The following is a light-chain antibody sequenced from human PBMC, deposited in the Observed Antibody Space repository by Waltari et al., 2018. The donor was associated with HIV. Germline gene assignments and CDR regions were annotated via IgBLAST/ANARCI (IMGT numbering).Light chain of an antibody. J-gene: IGLJ2*01. Sequence: SALTQPPSASGSPGQSVTLSCTGTSSDVGGSNYVSWYQQHPGKAPKLMIYEVSKRPSGVPDRFSGSKSGNTASLTVSGLQAEDEADYYCNSFAGTNNVLFGGGTKLTVL. CDR1: SSDVGGSNY. CDR3: NSFAGTNNVL. CDR2: EVS. V-gene: IGLV2-8*01.